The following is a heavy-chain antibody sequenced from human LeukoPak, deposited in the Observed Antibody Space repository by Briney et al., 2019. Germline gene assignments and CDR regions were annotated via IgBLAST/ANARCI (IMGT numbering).Heavy chain of an antibody. CDR3: TRDHGLDV. CDR2: INSDGSAT. V-gene: IGHV3-74*01. Sequence: GGSLRLSCAASGFAFSSYWMSWVRQAPGKGLMWVSQINSDGSATSCADPVKGRCTISRDNAKNMLYLEMNSLRVEDTAVYFCTRDHGLDVWGQGTTVTVSS. CDR1: GFAFSSYW. J-gene: IGHJ6*02.